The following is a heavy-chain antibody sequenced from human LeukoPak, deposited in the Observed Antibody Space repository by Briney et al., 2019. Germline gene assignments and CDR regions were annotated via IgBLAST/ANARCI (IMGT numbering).Heavy chain of an antibody. J-gene: IGHJ6*03. D-gene: IGHD3-10*01. CDR3: ARATYYYGSGRNYYYYMDV. CDR2: INPNSGGT. CDR1: GYTFTGYY. Sequence: APVKVSCKASGYTFTGYYMHWVRQAPGQGLEWRGWINPNSGGTNYAQKFQGRVTMTRDTSISTAYMELSRLRSDDTAVYYCARATYYYGSGRNYYYYMDVWGKGTTVTISS. V-gene: IGHV1-2*02.